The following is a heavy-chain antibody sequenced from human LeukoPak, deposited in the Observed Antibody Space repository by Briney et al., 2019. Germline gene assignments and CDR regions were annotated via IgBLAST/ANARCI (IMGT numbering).Heavy chain of an antibody. Sequence: SQTLSLTCTVSGGSISSGGYYWSWIRQHPGKGLEWIGYIYYGGSTYYNPSLKSRVTISVDTSKNQFSLKLSSVTAADTAVYYCARGYYGSGSYLGNWFDPWGQGTLVTVSS. V-gene: IGHV4-31*03. CDR1: GGSISSGGYY. J-gene: IGHJ5*02. D-gene: IGHD3-10*01. CDR3: ARGYYGSGSYLGNWFDP. CDR2: IYYGGST.